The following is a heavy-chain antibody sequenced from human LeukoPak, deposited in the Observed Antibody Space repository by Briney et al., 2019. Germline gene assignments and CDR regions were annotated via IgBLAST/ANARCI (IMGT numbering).Heavy chain of an antibody. CDR2: IKPNIART. CDR3: TRAVYDSSGAADY. D-gene: IGHD3-22*01. CDR1: VYTFTGYY. V-gene: IGHV1-2*02. J-gene: IGHJ4*02. Sequence: ASVRVSSMASVYTFTGYYMHWVRQALGQGGGWVGWIKPNIARTNYAQKFQGTLTMTRHPSISTTYMELSRLRSDDTAMYYRTRAVYDSSGAADYWGQGTLVTVSS.